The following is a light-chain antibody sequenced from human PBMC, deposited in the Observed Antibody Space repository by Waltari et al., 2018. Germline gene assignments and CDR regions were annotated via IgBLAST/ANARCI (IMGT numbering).Light chain of an antibody. CDR3: QQYSSWPLWT. Sequence: EIVMTQSPATLSVSPGEEATLSCRASQSVDSNLAWYQQKPGQAPTLIIFGASGRATGVPARFSGSGSGTENTLTIGSLQSEDSAVYYCQQYSSWPLWTFGQGTKVEIK. J-gene: IGKJ1*01. CDR2: GAS. V-gene: IGKV3-15*01. CDR1: QSVDSN.